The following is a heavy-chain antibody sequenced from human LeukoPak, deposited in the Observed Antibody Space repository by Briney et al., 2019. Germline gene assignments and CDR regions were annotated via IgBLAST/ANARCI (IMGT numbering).Heavy chain of an antibody. CDR3: ARAPNSSGWSARRPTDY. V-gene: IGHV1-18*01. CDR2: ISAYNGNT. J-gene: IGHJ4*02. CDR1: GYTFTSYG. Sequence: GASVKVSCKASGYTFTSYGISWVRQAPGQGLEWMGWISAYNGNTNYAQKLQGRVTMTTDTPTSTAYMELRSLRSDDTAVYYCARAPNSSGWSARRPTDYWGQGTLVTVSS. D-gene: IGHD6-19*01.